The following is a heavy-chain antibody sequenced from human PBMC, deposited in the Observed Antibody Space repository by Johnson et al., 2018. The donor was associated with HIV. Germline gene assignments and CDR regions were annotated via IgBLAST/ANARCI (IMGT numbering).Heavy chain of an antibody. CDR2: IKQDGSEK. Sequence: MQLVESGGGVVQPVRSLRLSCAASGFTFSSYGMHWVRQAPGKGLEWVANIKQDGSEKYYVDSVKGRFTISRDDAKNSLYLQMNSLRAEDTAVYYCARDAPRYSFDIWGQGTMVTVSS. CDR1: GFTFSSYG. V-gene: IGHV3-7*01. CDR3: ARDAPRYSFDI. J-gene: IGHJ3*02. D-gene: IGHD2-21*01.